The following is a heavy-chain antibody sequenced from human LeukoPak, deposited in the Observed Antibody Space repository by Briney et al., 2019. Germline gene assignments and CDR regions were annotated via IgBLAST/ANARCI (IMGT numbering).Heavy chain of an antibody. J-gene: IGHJ3*02. D-gene: IGHD3-22*01. Sequence: SETLSHSCAVSGGSISSYYWSWIRQPAGKGLEWIGRISSSGSTNYNPSLKSRVTISVDTSKNQFSLKLSSVTAADTAVYFCARGPYSYDSSGAFDIWGQGTMVTVSS. V-gene: IGHV4-4*07. CDR2: ISSSGST. CDR3: ARGPYSYDSSGAFDI. CDR1: GGSISSYY.